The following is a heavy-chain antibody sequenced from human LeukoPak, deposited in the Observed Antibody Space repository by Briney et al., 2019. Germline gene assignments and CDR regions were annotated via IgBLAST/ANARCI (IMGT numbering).Heavy chain of an antibody. J-gene: IGHJ5*02. CDR2: IYYSGST. V-gene: IGHV4-59*08. D-gene: IGHD3-3*01. CDR3: ATPYDFWSGWLDP. CDR1: GGSISSYY. Sequence: PSETLSLTCTVSGGSISSYYWSWIRQPPGKGLEWIGYIYYSGSTNYNPSLKSRVTISVDTSKNQFSLKLSSVTAADTAVYYCATPYDFWSGWLDPWGQGTLVTVSS.